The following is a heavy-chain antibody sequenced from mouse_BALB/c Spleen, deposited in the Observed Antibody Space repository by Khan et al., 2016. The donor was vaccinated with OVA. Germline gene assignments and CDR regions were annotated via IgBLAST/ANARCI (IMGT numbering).Heavy chain of an antibody. CDR3: GKWGAGSTYAMDY. Sequence: QVQLKESGPGLVAPSQILSITCTVSGFSLTNYGVNWVRQPPGKGLEWLGVIWGDGSTNYHSALISRLSISKDNTKSQVFLKLNSLQTDDTATYSCGKWGAGSTYAMDYWGQGTSVTVSS. CDR2: IWGDGST. CDR1: GFSLTNYG. V-gene: IGHV2-3*01. D-gene: IGHD4-1*01. J-gene: IGHJ4*01.